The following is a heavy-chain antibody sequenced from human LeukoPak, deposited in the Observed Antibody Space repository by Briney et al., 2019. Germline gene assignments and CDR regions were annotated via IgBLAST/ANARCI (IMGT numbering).Heavy chain of an antibody. V-gene: IGHV1-46*01. CDR1: GFTFTNYY. CDR2: ISPTGSST. CDR3: AREESGGYFDY. D-gene: IGHD2-8*02. J-gene: IGHJ4*02. Sequence: VASVKVSCKASGFTFTNYYMHWVRQAPGQGLEWMGLISPTGSSTNCAQKFRGRVTMTRDTSTTTVYMELSSLRSEGTAVYYCAREESGGYFDYWGQGTLVTVSS.